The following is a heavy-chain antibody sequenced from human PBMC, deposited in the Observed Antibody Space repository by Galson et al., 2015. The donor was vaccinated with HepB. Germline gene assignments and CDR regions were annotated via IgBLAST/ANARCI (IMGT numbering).Heavy chain of an antibody. CDR3: AMLWGVVIAATQVDY. CDR1: GFTFSSYG. Sequence: SLRLSCAASGFTFSSYGMHWVRRAPGKGLEWVAVISYDGSNKYYADSVKGRFTISRDNSKNTLYLQMNSLRAEDTAVYYCAMLWGVVIAATQVDYWGQGCLINVS. J-gene: IGHJ4*02. V-gene: IGHV3-30*03. D-gene: IGHD2-15*01. CDR2: ISYDGSNK.